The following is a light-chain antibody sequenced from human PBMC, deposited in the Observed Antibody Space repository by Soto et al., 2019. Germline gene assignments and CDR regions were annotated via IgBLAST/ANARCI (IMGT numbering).Light chain of an antibody. Sequence: EIVLTQSPGTLSLSPGERATLSCRASQSVSSSYLAWYQQKPGQAPRLLIYGASCRATGIPDRFSGSGSGTDFTLTISRLEPEDFAVYYCQQYGSSPPPITFGQGTRLEIK. CDR2: GAS. J-gene: IGKJ5*01. CDR3: QQYGSSPPPIT. CDR1: QSVSSSY. V-gene: IGKV3-20*01.